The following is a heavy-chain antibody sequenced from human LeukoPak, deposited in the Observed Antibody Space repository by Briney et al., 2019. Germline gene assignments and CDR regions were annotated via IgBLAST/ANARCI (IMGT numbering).Heavy chain of an antibody. CDR2: INPNSGDT. J-gene: IGHJ4*02. CDR3: AIGTPAAGIFEY. Sequence: ASVKVSCKASGYTLTGYYIYWVRQAPGQGLEWLGRINPNSGDTNYAQKFQGRVTMTRDTSISEAYMDLSSLTSDDAAVYYCAIGTPAAGIFEYWGQGALVTVSS. V-gene: IGHV1-2*06. CDR1: GYTLTGYY. D-gene: IGHD6-13*01.